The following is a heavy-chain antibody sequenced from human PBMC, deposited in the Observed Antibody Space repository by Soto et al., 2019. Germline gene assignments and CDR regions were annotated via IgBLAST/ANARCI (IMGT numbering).Heavy chain of an antibody. CDR1: GFTFSSYD. J-gene: IGHJ6*02. CDR2: IGTAGDT. Sequence: EVQLVESGGGLVQPGGSPRLSCAASGFTFSSYDMHWVRQATGKGLEWVSAIGTAGDTYYPGSVKGRFTISRENAKNSLYLQMNSLRAGDTAVYYCSRYDYYYGMDVWGQGTTVTVSS. V-gene: IGHV3-13*01. CDR3: SRYDYYYGMDV.